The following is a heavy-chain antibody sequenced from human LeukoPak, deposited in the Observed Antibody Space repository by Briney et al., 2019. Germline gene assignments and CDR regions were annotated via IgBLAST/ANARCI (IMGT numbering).Heavy chain of an antibody. CDR3: ASLLGPLSYNFGFARDY. CDR2: IFYSGST. J-gene: IGHJ4*01. D-gene: IGHD5-18*01. CDR1: GGSISSDSYY. V-gene: IGHV4-39*07. Sequence: SETLSLTCTVSGGSISSDSYYWGWIRQPPGKGLEWIGSIFYSGSTYYNPSLKSRVTMSVDTSKNQFSLKLTSVTAADTAVYYCASLLGPLSYNFGFARDYWGQGTLVTVSS.